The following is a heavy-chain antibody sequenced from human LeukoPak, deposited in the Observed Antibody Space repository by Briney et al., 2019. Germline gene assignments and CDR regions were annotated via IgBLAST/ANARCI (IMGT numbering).Heavy chain of an antibody. CDR1: GGSISSGGYY. Sequence: SETLSLTCTVSGGSISSGGYYWSWIRQPPGKGLEWIGYIYHSGSTYYNPSLKSRVTISVDRSKNQFSLKLSSVTAADTAVYYCARGAGGYCSSTSCSPYYYGMDVWGQGTTVTVSS. D-gene: IGHD2-2*03. J-gene: IGHJ6*02. CDR3: ARGAGGYCSSTSCSPYYYGMDV. V-gene: IGHV4-30-2*01. CDR2: IYHSGST.